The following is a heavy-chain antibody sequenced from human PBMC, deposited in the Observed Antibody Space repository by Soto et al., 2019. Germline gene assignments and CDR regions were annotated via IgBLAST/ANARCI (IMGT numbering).Heavy chain of an antibody. D-gene: IGHD3-16*01. V-gene: IGHV4-61*08. J-gene: IGHJ4*02. CDR3: ARSVGGFSTFDY. CDR1: GGSINSGDYY. CDR2: IYYTGST. Sequence: SETMSLTCTVSGGSINSGDYYWTWIRQLPGKGLEWIGYIYYTGSTYYNPSLKSRVTISVDTSKNQFSLKLSSVTAADTAVYYCARSVGGFSTFDYWGQGTQVTVSS.